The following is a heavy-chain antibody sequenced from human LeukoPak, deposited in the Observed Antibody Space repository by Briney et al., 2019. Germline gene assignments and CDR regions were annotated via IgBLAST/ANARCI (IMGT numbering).Heavy chain of an antibody. V-gene: IGHV3-33*01. CDR2: IWYDGSNK. CDR1: GFTFSSYG. D-gene: IGHD3-22*01. J-gene: IGHJ4*02. Sequence: GGSLRLSCAASGFTFSSYGMHWVRQAPGKGLEWVAVIWYDGSNKYYADSVKGRFTISRDNSKNTLYLQMNSLRAEDTAVYYCARVISYDSSGYFPDYWGQGTLVTVSS. CDR3: ARVISYDSSGYFPDY.